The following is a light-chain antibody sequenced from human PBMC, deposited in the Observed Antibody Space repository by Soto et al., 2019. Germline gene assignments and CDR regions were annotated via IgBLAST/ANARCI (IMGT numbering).Light chain of an antibody. Sequence: QSALTQPASVSGSPGQSITISCTGTSSDVGGYNYVSWYQQHPGKAPKLMIYEVSNRPSGVSNRFSGSKSGNTASLTISGLQAEDEADYYCRSYTSSSTPVVFGGRTKLTVL. J-gene: IGLJ2*01. CDR2: EVS. CDR3: RSYTSSSTPVV. CDR1: SSDVGGYNY. V-gene: IGLV2-14*01.